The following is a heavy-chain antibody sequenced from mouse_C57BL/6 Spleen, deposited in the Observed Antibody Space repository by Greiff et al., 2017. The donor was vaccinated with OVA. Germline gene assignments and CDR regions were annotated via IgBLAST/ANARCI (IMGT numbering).Heavy chain of an antibody. CDR3: TGSSYVY. CDR2: IDPENGDT. Sequence: EVKLQQSGAELVRPGASVKLSCTASGFNIKDDYMHWVKQRPEQGLEWIGWIDPENGDTEYASKFQGKATITADTSSNTAYLQLSSLTSEDTAVYYCTGSSYVYWGQGTTLTVSS. V-gene: IGHV14-4*01. D-gene: IGHD1-1*01. CDR1: GFNIKDDY. J-gene: IGHJ2*01.